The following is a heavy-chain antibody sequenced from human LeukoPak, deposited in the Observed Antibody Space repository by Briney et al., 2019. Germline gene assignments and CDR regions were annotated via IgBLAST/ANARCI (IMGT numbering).Heavy chain of an antibody. Sequence: GESLRLSCAASGFTFSNYNMNWVRQAPGKGLEWVSSIRSSTTYVYYADSVKGRFTISRDNAKNSLYLQMNSLRAEDTAVYYCARDSLTMIVGRQKRGLDYWGQGTLVTVSS. J-gene: IGHJ4*02. V-gene: IGHV3-21*01. CDR2: IRSSTTYV. D-gene: IGHD3-22*01. CDR1: GFTFSNYN. CDR3: ARDSLTMIVGRQKRGLDY.